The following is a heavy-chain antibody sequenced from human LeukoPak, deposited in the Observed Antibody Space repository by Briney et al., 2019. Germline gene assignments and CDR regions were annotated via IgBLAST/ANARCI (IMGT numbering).Heavy chain of an antibody. D-gene: IGHD6-6*01. Sequence: GGSLRLSCAASGFTFSSYGMHWVRQAPGKGLEWVAFIRYDGSNKYYADSVKGRFTISRDDSKNTLYLQMNSLRAEDTAVYYCAKRGKSSSSDAFDIWGQGTMVTVSS. CDR3: AKRGKSSSSDAFDI. CDR2: IRYDGSNK. V-gene: IGHV3-30*02. CDR1: GFTFSSYG. J-gene: IGHJ3*02.